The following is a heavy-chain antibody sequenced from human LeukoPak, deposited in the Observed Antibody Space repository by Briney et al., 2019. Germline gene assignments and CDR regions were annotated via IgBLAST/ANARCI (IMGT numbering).Heavy chain of an antibody. J-gene: IGHJ3*02. CDR2: ISVYDGNT. CDR1: GFTFTRYA. CDR3: ARQNQRPDYYDSSGYRVAFDI. V-gene: IGHV1-18*01. D-gene: IGHD3-22*01. Sequence: ASVRVSCKASGFTFTRYAISWVRQAPGQGLEWMGLISVYDGNTNYAQKLQGRVTMTTDTSTSTAYMELRSLRSDDTAVYYCARQNQRPDYYDSSGYRVAFDIWGQGTMVTVSS.